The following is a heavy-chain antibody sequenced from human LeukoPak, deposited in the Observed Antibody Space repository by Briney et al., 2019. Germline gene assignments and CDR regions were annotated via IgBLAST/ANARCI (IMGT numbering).Heavy chain of an antibody. V-gene: IGHV1-18*01. J-gene: IGHJ3*01. Sequence: ASVKVSCKASGYTFTSYGISWVRQAPGQGLEWMGWISAYNGNTNYAQKLQGRVTMTTDTSTSTACMELRSLRSDDTAVYYCARETPYCGGDCYSVDYWGQGTMVTVPS. D-gene: IGHD2-21*02. CDR1: GYTFTSYG. CDR3: ARETPYCGGDCYSVDY. CDR2: ISAYNGNT.